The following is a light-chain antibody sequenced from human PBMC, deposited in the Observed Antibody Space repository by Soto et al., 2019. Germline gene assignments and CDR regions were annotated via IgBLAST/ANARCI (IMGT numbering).Light chain of an antibody. CDR1: QSISSSY. Sequence: DIVLTQSPGTLSLSPGERATLSCWASQSISSSYLAGYQQKPGQAPRLLIYGAYSRATGIPDRFSGSGSGTDFTITIGRLEPEDFAVYYCQQYGSSPPVTFVGGTKVEI. J-gene: IGKJ4*01. CDR2: GAY. V-gene: IGKV3-20*01. CDR3: QQYGSSPPVT.